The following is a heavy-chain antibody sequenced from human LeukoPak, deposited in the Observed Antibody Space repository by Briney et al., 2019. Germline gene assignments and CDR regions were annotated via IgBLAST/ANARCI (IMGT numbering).Heavy chain of an antibody. CDR2: ISGSGGST. Sequence: GSLRLSCAASGFTFSSYAMSWVRQAPGKGLEWVSAISGSGGSTYYSDSVKGRFTISRDNSKNTLYLQMNSLRAEDTAVYYCAKDGALLRIAARFDYWGQGTLVTVSS. D-gene: IGHD6-6*01. V-gene: IGHV3-23*01. J-gene: IGHJ4*02. CDR1: GFTFSSYA. CDR3: AKDGALLRIAARFDY.